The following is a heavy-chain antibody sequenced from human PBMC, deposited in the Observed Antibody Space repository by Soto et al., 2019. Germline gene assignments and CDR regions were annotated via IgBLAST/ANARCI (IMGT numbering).Heavy chain of an antibody. CDR3: ARGRLEPENYGNDY. D-gene: IGHD4-17*01. J-gene: IGHJ4*02. Sequence: WVRQSPSRGLEWLGRTYYRSKWYNDYAVSVKSRITINPDTSKNQFSLQLNSVTPEDTAVYYCARGRLEPENYGNDYWGQGTLVTVSS. V-gene: IGHV6-1*01. CDR2: TYYRSKWYN.